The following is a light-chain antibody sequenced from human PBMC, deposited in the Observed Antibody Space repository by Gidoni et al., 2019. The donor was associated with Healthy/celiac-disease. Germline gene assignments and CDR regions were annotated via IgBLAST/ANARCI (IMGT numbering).Light chain of an antibody. CDR2: DAS. CDR3: QQLIT. CDR1: QSVSSY. Sequence: EIVLTQSPATLSLSPGERATLSCRASQSVSSYLAWYQQKPGQAPRLLIYDASNRATGIPARFSGSGSGTDFTLTISSLEPEDFAVYYCQQLITFGQXTRLEIK. V-gene: IGKV3-11*01. J-gene: IGKJ5*01.